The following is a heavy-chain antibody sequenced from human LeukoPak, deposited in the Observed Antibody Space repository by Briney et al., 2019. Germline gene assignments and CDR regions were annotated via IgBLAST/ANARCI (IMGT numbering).Heavy chain of an antibody. J-gene: IGHJ5*02. CDR1: GGSISSYY. CDR2: IYYSGRT. CDR3: ARDSLNRFDP. Sequence: KPSETPSLTCTVSGGSISSYYWSWIRQPPGKGLEWIGYIYYSGRTNYNPSLESRVTISVDTSKKQFSLKLSSVTAADTAVYYCARDSLNRFDPWGQGTLVTVSS. D-gene: IGHD1-14*01. V-gene: IGHV4-59*01.